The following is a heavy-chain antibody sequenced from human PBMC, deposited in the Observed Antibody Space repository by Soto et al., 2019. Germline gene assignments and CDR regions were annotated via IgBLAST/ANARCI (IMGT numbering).Heavy chain of an antibody. J-gene: IGHJ5*02. CDR2: IYESGRT. V-gene: IGHV4-30-2*01. D-gene: IGHD1-26*01. Sequence: SETLSLTCIVSGASISTGGYSWSWIRQPPGKGPEWVGYIYESGRTYYKPSLKSRASISMDKSRNQFSVRLTSVTAADTAVYFCARGDRYSGSFSDYFDPWGQGTLVTVSS. CDR1: GASISTGGYS. CDR3: ARGDRYSGSFSDYFDP.